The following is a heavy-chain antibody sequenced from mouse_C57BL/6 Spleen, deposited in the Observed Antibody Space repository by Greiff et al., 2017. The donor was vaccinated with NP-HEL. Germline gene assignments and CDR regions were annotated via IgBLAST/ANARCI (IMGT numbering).Heavy chain of an antibody. CDR1: GYTFTDYE. D-gene: IGHD2-10*02. J-gene: IGHJ4*01. Sequence: VQLQQSGAELVRPGASVTLSCKASGYTFTDYEMHWVKQTPVHGLEWIGAIDPETGGTAYNQKFKGKAILTADKSSSTAYMELRSLTSEDSAVYYCTRLIEYGNYGMDYWGQGTSVTVSS. CDR3: TRLIEYGNYGMDY. V-gene: IGHV1-15*01. CDR2: IDPETGGT.